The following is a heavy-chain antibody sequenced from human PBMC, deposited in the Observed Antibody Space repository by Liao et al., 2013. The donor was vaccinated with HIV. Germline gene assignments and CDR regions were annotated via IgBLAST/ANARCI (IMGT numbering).Heavy chain of an antibody. Sequence: HVQLQESGPGLVKPSETLSLSCSVSGGSISSGDFYWSWVRQTPGKGLDWMGYIYYSGSTNYNPSLKNRLAISIDTSKQRFNLTLSSVTAGDTAIYYCARIFRQSGYIFDSWGPGILVSVSS. CDR2: IYYSGST. J-gene: IGHJ4*02. CDR1: GGSISSGDFY. D-gene: IGHD5-18*01. CDR3: ARIFRQSGYIFDS. V-gene: IGHV4-30-4*01.